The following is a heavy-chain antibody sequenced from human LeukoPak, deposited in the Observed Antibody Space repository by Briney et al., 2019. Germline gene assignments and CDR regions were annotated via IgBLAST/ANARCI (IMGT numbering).Heavy chain of an antibody. D-gene: IGHD5-24*01. CDR1: GYTFTGYY. Sequence: ASVKVSCKASGYTFTGYYMHWVRQAPGQGLEWMGWINPDSGGTNYAQKFQGRVTMTRDTSISTAYMELSRLRSDDTAVYYCAREREEMATLNYWGQGTLVTVSS. CDR2: INPDSGGT. J-gene: IGHJ4*02. V-gene: IGHV1-2*02. CDR3: AREREEMATLNY.